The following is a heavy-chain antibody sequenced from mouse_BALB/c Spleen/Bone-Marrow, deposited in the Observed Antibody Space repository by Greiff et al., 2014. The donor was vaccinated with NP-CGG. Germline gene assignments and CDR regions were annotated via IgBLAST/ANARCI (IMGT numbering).Heavy chain of an antibody. Sequence: QVQLKQSGPELVKPGASVRISCKASGYTFTSYYIHWVKQRPGQGLEWIGWIYPGNVNTKYNEKFKGKATLTADKSSSTAYMQLSSLTSEDSAVYFCARDTMDYWGQGTSVTASP. CDR3: ARDTMDY. V-gene: IGHV1S56*01. CDR2: IYPGNVNT. CDR1: GYTFTSYY. J-gene: IGHJ4*01.